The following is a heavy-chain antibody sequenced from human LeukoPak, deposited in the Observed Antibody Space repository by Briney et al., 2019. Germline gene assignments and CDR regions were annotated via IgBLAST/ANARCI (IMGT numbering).Heavy chain of an antibody. Sequence: GGSLRLSCSASGFTFNNYAMHWVRQAPGKGLDYVSAITSNGGDTYYTDSVKGRFTISRDNSKNTLYLQMSGLRAEDTAVYYCVKRLDGDYARILDYWGQGTTVTVSS. J-gene: IGHJ4*03. CDR3: VKRLDGDYARILDY. CDR1: GFTFNNYA. CDR2: ITSNGGDT. V-gene: IGHV3-64D*06. D-gene: IGHD4-17*01.